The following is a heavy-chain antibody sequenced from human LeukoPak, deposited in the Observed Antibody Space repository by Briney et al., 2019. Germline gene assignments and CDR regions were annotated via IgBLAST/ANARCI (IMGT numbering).Heavy chain of an antibody. CDR1: GGSFSGYY. Sequence: SETLSLTCAVYGGSFSGYYWSWIRQPPGKGLEWIGEINHSGSTNYNPSLKSRVTISVDTSTNQFSLKLSSVTAADTAVYYCARGGLRYFDWLPSMDVWGQGTTVTVSS. J-gene: IGHJ6*02. CDR3: ARGGLRYFDWLPSMDV. CDR2: INHSGST. V-gene: IGHV4-34*01. D-gene: IGHD3-9*01.